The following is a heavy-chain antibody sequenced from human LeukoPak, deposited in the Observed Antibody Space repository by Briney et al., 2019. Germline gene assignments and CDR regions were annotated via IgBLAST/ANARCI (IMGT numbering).Heavy chain of an antibody. CDR3: ATLFGEPHSHYYHGMDV. CDR1: GGSISSYY. J-gene: IGHJ6*02. D-gene: IGHD3-10*01. CDR2: IYYSGST. Sequence: PSETLSLTCTVSGGSISSYYWSWIRQPPGKGLEWIGYIYYSGSTNYNPSLKSRVTISVDTSKNQFSLKLSSVTAADTAVYYCATLFGEPHSHYYHGMDVWGQGTTVTVSS. V-gene: IGHV4-59*01.